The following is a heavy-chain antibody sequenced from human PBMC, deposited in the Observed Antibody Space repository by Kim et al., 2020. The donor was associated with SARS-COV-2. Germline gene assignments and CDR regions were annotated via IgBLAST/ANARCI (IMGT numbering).Heavy chain of an antibody. Sequence: SGPTLVNPTQTLTLTCTFSGFSLSTSGVGVGWIRQPPGKALEWLALIYWDDDKRYSPSLKSRLTITKDTSKNQVVLTMTNMDPVDTATYYCAHSAQPYCSSTSCYGTYYYYGMDVWGQGTTVTVSS. D-gene: IGHD2-2*01. CDR2: IYWDDDK. CDR1: GFSLSTSGVG. V-gene: IGHV2-5*02. J-gene: IGHJ6*02. CDR3: AHSAQPYCSSTSCYGTYYYYGMDV.